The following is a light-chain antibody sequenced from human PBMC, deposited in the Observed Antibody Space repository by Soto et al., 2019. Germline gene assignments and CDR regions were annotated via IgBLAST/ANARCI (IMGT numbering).Light chain of an antibody. Sequence: EIVMTQSPATLSVSPGERVTLSCRASQSVSDNLAWYQQKPGQAPRLLIYDASNMATTIPARFSGSGSGTEFTLTISSLQSEDFAVYYCQQSNTWPYTFGQGTKLDIK. CDR3: QQSNTWPYT. CDR2: DAS. V-gene: IGKV3-15*01. CDR1: QSVSDN. J-gene: IGKJ2*01.